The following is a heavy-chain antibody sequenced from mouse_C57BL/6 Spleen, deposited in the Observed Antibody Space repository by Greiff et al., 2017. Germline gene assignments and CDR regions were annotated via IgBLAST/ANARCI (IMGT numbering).Heavy chain of an antibody. Sequence: QVQLQQPGAELVRPGSSVKLSCKASGYTFTSYWMDWVQQRPGQGLEWIGNIYPSDSETHYNQKFKEKDTLTVTKFSSPAYMQLSSLTSEDSAVYYCARPYTGAWFAYWGQGTLVTVSA. J-gene: IGHJ3*01. V-gene: IGHV1-61*01. CDR1: GYTFTSYW. CDR2: IYPSDSET. CDR3: ARPYTGAWFAY.